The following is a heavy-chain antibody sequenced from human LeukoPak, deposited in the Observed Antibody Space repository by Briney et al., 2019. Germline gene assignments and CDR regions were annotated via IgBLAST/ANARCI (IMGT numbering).Heavy chain of an antibody. J-gene: IGHJ5*01. CDR1: GFTFSSYH. CDR2: IDRDGLRE. V-gene: IGHV3-74*01. Sequence: GGSLRLSCVVSGFTFSSYHMNWVRQAPGKGLAWLSRIDRDGLREDYADSVRGRFTISRHNAKSTTYLQMNSLRAEDTAVYYCGTSRWSGVVDSWGQGTLVTVSS. CDR3: GTSRWSGVVDS. D-gene: IGHD3-3*01.